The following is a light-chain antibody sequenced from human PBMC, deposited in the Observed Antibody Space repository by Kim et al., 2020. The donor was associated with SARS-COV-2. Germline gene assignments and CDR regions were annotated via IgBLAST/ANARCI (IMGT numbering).Light chain of an antibody. CDR1: GRRSYN. CDR2: GKN. CDR3: NSRDSNDNVV. V-gene: IGLV3-19*01. J-gene: IGLJ2*01. Sequence: VALGQTVRITCQGDGRRSYNATWYQQRPEQAPILVIYGKNNRPSGIPDRFSGSSSGNTASLTITGTQAGDEADYYCNSRDSNDNVVFGGGTQLTVL.